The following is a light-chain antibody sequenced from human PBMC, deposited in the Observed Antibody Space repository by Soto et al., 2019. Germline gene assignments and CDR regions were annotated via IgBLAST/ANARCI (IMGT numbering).Light chain of an antibody. J-gene: IGKJ4*01. CDR2: AAS. CDR3: QQDYRYPLT. CDR1: QDISDD. V-gene: IGKV1-6*01. Sequence: AIQMTQSPSSLSASVGDSVTITCRASQDISDDLGWYQQKPGKAPKLLIYAASSLERGAPSRFSGSGSGTDFTLTISSLQPEDFATYYCQQDYRYPLTFGGGTKVEIK.